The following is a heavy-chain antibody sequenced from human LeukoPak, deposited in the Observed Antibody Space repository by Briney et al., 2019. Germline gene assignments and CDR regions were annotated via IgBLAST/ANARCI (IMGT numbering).Heavy chain of an antibody. V-gene: IGHV1-2*02. D-gene: IGHD6-6*01. CDR2: INPNSGGT. CDR3: ARGDSPRGIAARPDVYFDY. CDR1: GYTFTGYY. Sequence: ASVKVSCKASGYTFTGYYMHWVRQAPGQGLEWMGWINPNSGGTNYAQKFQGRVTMTRDTSISTAYMELSRLRSDDTAVYYCARGDSPRGIAARPDVYFDYWGQGTLVAVSS. J-gene: IGHJ4*02.